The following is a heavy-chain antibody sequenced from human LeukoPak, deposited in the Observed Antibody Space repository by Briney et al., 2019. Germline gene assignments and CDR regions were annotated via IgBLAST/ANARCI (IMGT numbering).Heavy chain of an antibody. Sequence: SCKVSGYTLTELSMHWVRQAPGKGLEWVAVISYDGSNKYYADSVKGRFTISRDNSKNTLCLQMNSLRAEDTAVYYCARDGSNEAPDYWGQGTLVTVSS. J-gene: IGHJ4*02. D-gene: IGHD2-15*01. CDR3: ARDGSNEAPDY. CDR1: GYTLTELS. CDR2: ISYDGSNK. V-gene: IGHV3-30*04.